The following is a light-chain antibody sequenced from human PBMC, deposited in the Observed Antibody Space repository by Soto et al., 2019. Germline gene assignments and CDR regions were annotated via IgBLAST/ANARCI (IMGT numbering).Light chain of an antibody. J-gene: IGLJ1*01. V-gene: IGLV2-14*03. CDR1: SSDVGNYNY. Sequence: QSALTQPAFVSGCPGQSITISCTGASSDVGNYNYVSWYQQHPGKAPKLIIYDVSNRPSGVSNRFSGSKSGNTASLTISGVKAEDESDYYCSSYTSRTTMYVFG. CDR2: DVS. CDR3: SSYTSRTTMYV.